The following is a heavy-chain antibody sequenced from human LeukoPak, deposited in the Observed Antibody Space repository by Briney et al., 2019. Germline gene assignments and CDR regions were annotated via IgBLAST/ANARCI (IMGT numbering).Heavy chain of an antibody. CDR2: MSPNSGGT. CDR3: ASNVVPAAIDYYMDV. J-gene: IGHJ6*03. Sequence: ASVKVSCKASGYTFISYDINWVRQATGQGLEWMGWMSPNSGGTNYAQKFQGRVTMTRDTSISTAYMELSRLRSDDTAVYYCASNVVPAAIDYYMDVWGKGTTVTVSS. V-gene: IGHV1-2*02. D-gene: IGHD2-2*01. CDR1: GYTFISYD.